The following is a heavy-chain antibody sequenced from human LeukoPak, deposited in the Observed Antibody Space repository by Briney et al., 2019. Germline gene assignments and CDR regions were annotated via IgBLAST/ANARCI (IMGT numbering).Heavy chain of an antibody. CDR1: GFTFSSYG. D-gene: IGHD3-22*01. Sequence: GGSLRLSCAASGFTFSSYGMHWVRQAPGKGLEWVAFIRYDGSNKYYADSVKGRFTISRDNSKNTLYLQMNSLRAEDTAVYYCAKVGSGNSSGYYYVRYPFDYWGQGTLVTVSS. CDR3: AKVGSGNSSGYYYVRYPFDY. CDR2: IRYDGSNK. J-gene: IGHJ4*02. V-gene: IGHV3-30*02.